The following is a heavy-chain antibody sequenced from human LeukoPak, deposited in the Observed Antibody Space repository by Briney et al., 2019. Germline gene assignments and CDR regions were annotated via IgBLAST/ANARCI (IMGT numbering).Heavy chain of an antibody. D-gene: IGHD3-16*02. CDR3: ARVLSWAFDI. CDR1: GGSIRSHY. J-gene: IGHJ3*02. V-gene: IGHV4-59*11. Sequence: PSETLSLTCTASGGSIRSHYWSLIRQPPGKGLEWFGYIYYTGSTSYNPSLKSRVTISVDTSKTQLSLKLSSVTAADTAVYYCARVLSWAFDIWGQGTMVTVSS. CDR2: IYYTGST.